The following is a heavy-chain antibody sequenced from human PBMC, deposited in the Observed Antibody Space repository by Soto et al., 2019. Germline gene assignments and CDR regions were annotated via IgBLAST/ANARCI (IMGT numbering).Heavy chain of an antibody. Sequence: GGSLRLSCAASGFTFSSYAMHWVRQAPGKGLEYVSAISSNGGSTYYANSVKGRFTISRDNSKNTLYLQMGSLRAEDMAVYYCARDASYDRHYMDVWGKGTTVTVSS. CDR2: ISSNGGST. V-gene: IGHV3-64*01. J-gene: IGHJ6*03. CDR3: ARDASYDRHYMDV. D-gene: IGHD5-12*01. CDR1: GFTFSSYA.